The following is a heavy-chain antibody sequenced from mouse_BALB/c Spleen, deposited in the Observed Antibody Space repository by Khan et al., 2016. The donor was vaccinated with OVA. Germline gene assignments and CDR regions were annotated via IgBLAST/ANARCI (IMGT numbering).Heavy chain of an antibody. D-gene: IGHD1-1*01. CDR2: ISYSGNT. Sequence: EVQLQESGPGLVKPSQSLSLTCTVTGYSITTDYAWNWIRQFPGNKLEWMGYISYSGNTKYNQTLKSRITITRDKSKNQFFLQLKSVTTDDTARYYCASVYGGYFDYWGQGTTLTVSS. CDR1: GYSITTDYA. V-gene: IGHV3-2*02. CDR3: ASVYGGYFDY. J-gene: IGHJ2*01.